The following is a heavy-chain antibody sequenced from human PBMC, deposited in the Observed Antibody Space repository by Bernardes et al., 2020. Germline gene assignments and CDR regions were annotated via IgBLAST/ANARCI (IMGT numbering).Heavy chain of an antibody. D-gene: IGHD3-3*01. Sequence: SETLSLTCAVYGGSFSGYYWSWIRQPPGKGLEWIGEINHSGSTNYNPSLKSRVTISVDTSKNQFSLKLSSVTAADTAVYYCARGGVNFWSGSPPPYYYYGMDVWGKGTTVTVSS. CDR1: GGSFSGYY. V-gene: IGHV4-34*01. CDR2: INHSGST. CDR3: ARGGVNFWSGSPPPYYYYGMDV. J-gene: IGHJ6*04.